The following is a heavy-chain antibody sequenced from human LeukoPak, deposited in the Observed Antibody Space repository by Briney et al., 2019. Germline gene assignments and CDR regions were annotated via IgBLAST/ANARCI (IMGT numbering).Heavy chain of an antibody. CDR1: GFTLSSYA. V-gene: IGHV3-23*01. Sequence: GGSLRLSCAASGFTLSSYAMSWVRQAPGKGLEWVSAISGSGGSTYYADSVKGRFTISRDNSKNTLYLQMNSLRAEDTAVYYCAHIGLIRTATTPIAVAGLDYWGQGTLVTVSS. CDR2: ISGSGGST. CDR3: AHIGLIRTATTPIAVAGLDY. D-gene: IGHD6-19*01. J-gene: IGHJ4*02.